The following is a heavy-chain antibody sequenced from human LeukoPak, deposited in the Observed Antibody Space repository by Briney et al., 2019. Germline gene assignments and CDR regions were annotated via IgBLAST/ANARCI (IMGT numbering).Heavy chain of an antibody. CDR2: IYYSGST. CDR1: GGSISSSTYY. V-gene: IGHV4-39*01. D-gene: IGHD3-22*01. CDR3: ARAYYYDRSGYHY. J-gene: IGHJ4*02. Sequence: SETLSLTCTVSGGSISSSTYYWGWTRQPPGKGLEWIGSIYYSGSTYYNPSPKSRVTIYVDTSKNQFSLKLSSVTAADTAVYYCARAYYYDRSGYHYWGQGTLVTVSS.